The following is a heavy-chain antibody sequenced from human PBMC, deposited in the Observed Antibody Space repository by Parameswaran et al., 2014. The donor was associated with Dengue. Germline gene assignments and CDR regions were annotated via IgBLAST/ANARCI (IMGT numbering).Heavy chain of an antibody. V-gene: IGHV3-33*01. D-gene: IGHD2-2*01. CDR3: ARGHVVVPAAMKEGRGYYFDY. J-gene: IGHJ4*02. Sequence: WIRQPPGKGLEWVAVIWYDGSNKYYADSVKGRFTISRDNSKNTLYLQMNSLRAEDTAVYYCARGHVVVPAAMKEGRGYYFDYWGQGTLVPSPQ. CDR2: IWYDGSNK.